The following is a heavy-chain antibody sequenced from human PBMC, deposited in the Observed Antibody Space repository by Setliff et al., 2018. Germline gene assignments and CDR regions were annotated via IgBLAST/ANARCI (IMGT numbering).Heavy chain of an antibody. CDR1: GDSISSRTYY. CDR3: ARASVVHAIAVGY. Sequence: SETLSLTCTVSGDSISSRTYYWSWIRQHPGKGLEWIGYIYYSGTTYYNPSLKSRVTISLDTSKNQFSLNLTSVTAADTAVYYCARASVVHAIAVGYWGQGTLVTVSS. V-gene: IGHV4-30-4*08. J-gene: IGHJ4*02. CDR2: IYYSGTT. D-gene: IGHD6-19*01.